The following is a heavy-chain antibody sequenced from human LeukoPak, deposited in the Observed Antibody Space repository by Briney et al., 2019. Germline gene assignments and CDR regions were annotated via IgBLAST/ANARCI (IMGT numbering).Heavy chain of an antibody. J-gene: IGHJ4*02. CDR3: ARGVGGATIYYFDY. CDR2: IIPIFGTA. CDR1: GGTFSSYA. V-gene: IGHV1-69*01. D-gene: IGHD1-26*01. Sequence: ASVKVSCKASGGTFSSYAISWVRQAPGQGLEWMGGIIPIFGTANYAQKFQGRVTITADESTSTAYMELSSLRSEDTAVYYCARGVGGATIYYFDYWGQGTLVTVSS.